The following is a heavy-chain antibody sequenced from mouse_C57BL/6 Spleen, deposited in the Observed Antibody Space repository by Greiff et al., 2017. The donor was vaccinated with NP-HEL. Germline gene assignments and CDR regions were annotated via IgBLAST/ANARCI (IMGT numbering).Heavy chain of an antibody. D-gene: IGHD1-1*01. Sequence: QVQLQQPGAELVRPGPSVKLSCKASGYTFTSYWMHWVKQRPGQGLEWIGVIDPSDSYTNYNQKFKGKATLTVDTSSSTAYMQLSSLTSEDSAVYYCARGLYYGSSLYYYAMDYWGQGTSVTVSS. J-gene: IGHJ4*01. CDR1: GYTFTSYW. CDR2: IDPSDSYT. V-gene: IGHV1-59*01. CDR3: ARGLYYGSSLYYYAMDY.